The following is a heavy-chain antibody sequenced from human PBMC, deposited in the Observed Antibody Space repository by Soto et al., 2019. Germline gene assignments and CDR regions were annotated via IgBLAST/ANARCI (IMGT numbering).Heavy chain of an antibody. CDR3: ARDGYCSGGSCYSGSYYYGMDV. V-gene: IGHV3-74*01. D-gene: IGHD2-15*01. CDR2: INSDGSST. Sequence: GGSLRLSCAASGFTFSSYWMHWVRQAPGKGLVWVSRINSDGSSTSYADSVKGRFTISRDNAKNTLYLQMNSLRAEDTAVYYCARDGYCSGGSCYSGSYYYGMDVWGQGTTVTVSS. CDR1: GFTFSSYW. J-gene: IGHJ6*02.